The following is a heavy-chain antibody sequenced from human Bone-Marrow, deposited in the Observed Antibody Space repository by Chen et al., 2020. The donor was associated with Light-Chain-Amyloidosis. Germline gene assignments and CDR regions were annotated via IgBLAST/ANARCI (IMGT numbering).Heavy chain of an antibody. Sequence: EVQLVESGGGLVEPGGSLRLDCAASGFNFNVYSMNWARQAPGKGLEWVPSISNTGGSIYYAESVKGRFTISRDNAKNSVFLQMNSLRDEDTAVYYCASRITGDGKSPFDYWGQGTLVTVSS. V-gene: IGHV3-21*01. CDR1: GFNFNVYS. CDR3: ASRITGDGKSPFDY. CDR2: ISNTGGSI. J-gene: IGHJ4*02. D-gene: IGHD1-20*01.